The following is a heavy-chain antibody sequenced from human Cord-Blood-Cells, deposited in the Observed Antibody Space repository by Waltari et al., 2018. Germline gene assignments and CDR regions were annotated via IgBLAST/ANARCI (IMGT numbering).Heavy chain of an antibody. V-gene: IGHV1-69*01. D-gene: IGHD6-6*01. J-gene: IGHJ3*02. Sequence: EYMGGIIPIFGTANYAQKFQGRVTITADESTSTAYMELSSLRSEDTAVYYCARAPEQLVPTHRAFDIWGQGTMVTVSS. CDR3: ARAPEQLVPTHRAFDI. CDR2: IIPIFGTA.